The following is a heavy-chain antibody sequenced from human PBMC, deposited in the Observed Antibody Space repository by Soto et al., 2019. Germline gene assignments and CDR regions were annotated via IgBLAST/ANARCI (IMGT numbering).Heavy chain of an antibody. CDR3: ARDFWSGFSSPYGMDV. CDR2: ISYDGSNK. V-gene: IGHV3-30-3*01. D-gene: IGHD3-3*01. Sequence: GGSLRLSCAASGFTFSSYAMHWVRQAPGKGLEWVAVISYDGSNKYYADSVKGRFTISRDNSKNTLYLQMNSLRAEDTAVYYCARDFWSGFSSPYGMDVWGQGTTVTVSS. CDR1: GFTFSSYA. J-gene: IGHJ6*02.